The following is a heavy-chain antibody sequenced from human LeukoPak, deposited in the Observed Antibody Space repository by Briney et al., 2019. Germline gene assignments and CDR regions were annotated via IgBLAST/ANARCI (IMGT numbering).Heavy chain of an antibody. CDR1: GGSFSGYY. D-gene: IGHD4/OR15-4a*01. V-gene: IGHV4-34*01. J-gene: IGHJ4*02. CDR2: INHSGST. Sequence: PSETLSLTCAVYGGSFSGYYWSWIRQPPGKGLEWIGEINHSGSTNYNPSLKSRVTISVDTSKNQFSLKLSSVTAADTAVHYCARGHYGGSYCDYWGQGTLVTVSS. CDR3: ARGHYGGSYCDY.